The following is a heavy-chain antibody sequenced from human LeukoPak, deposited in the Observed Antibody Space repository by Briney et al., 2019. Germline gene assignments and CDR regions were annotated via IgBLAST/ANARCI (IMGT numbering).Heavy chain of an antibody. CDR3: AIAAWGITGTTGGY. J-gene: IGHJ4*02. V-gene: IGHV1-18*01. CDR2: ISAYNGNT. Sequence: ASVKVSCKASGYTVTSSSISWVRQAPGQGLEWMGWISAYNGNTNYAQKLQGRVTMTTDTSTSTAYMELRSLRSNDTAVDDYAIAAWGITGTTGGYWGQGTLVTVSS. D-gene: IGHD1-20*01. CDR1: GYTVTSSS.